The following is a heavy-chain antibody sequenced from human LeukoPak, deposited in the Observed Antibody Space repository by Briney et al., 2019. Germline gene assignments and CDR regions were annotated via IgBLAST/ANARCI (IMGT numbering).Heavy chain of an antibody. J-gene: IGHJ5*02. CDR2: IYYSGST. Sequence: SETLSLTCTVSGGSISSGGYYWSWIRQHPGKGLEWIGYIYYSGSTYYNPSLKSRVTISVDTSKNQFSLKLSSVTAADTAVYYCARDRWHIVVAWGQGTLVTVSS. D-gene: IGHD2-21*01. CDR1: GGSISSGGYY. CDR3: ARDRWHIVVA. V-gene: IGHV4-31*03.